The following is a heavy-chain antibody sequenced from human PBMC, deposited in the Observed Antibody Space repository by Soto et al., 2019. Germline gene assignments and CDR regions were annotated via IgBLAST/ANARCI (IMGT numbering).Heavy chain of an antibody. D-gene: IGHD3-22*01. Sequence: QVQLVQSGAEVKKPGASVKVSCKASGYTFTSYAMHWVRQAPGQRLEWMGWINAGNGNTKYSQKFQGRVTITRDTSASTAYMGLSSLRSEDTAGYSCARGDYYDIHDYWGQGTLVTVSS. CDR3: ARGDYYDIHDY. CDR1: GYTFTSYA. J-gene: IGHJ4*02. CDR2: INAGNGNT. V-gene: IGHV1-3*01.